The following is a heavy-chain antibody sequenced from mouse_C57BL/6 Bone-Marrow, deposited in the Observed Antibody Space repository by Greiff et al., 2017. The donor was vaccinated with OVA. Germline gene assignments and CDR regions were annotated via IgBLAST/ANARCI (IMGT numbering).Heavy chain of an antibody. CDR2: IYPSDSET. J-gene: IGHJ3*01. D-gene: IGHD3-2*02. CDR1: GYTFTSYW. Sequence: QVQLQQPGAELVRPGSSVKLSCKASGYTFTSYWMDWVKQRPGQGLEWIGNIYPSDSETHYNQKFKDKATMTVDKSSSTAYMQLSSLTSEDSAVYYCARYSSGPFAYGGQGTLVTVSA. CDR3: ARYSSGPFAY. V-gene: IGHV1-61*01.